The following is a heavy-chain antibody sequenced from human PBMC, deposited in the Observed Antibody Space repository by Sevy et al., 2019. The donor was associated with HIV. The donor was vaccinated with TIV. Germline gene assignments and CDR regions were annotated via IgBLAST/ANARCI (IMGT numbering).Heavy chain of an antibody. Sequence: GGSLRLSCTASGFTFGDYAMSWFRQAPGKGLEWVGFIRSKAYCGTTEYAASVKGRFTISRDDSKSIAYLQMKSLKTEDTAVYYCTRAAYDDFWSGYYVGYYYGMDVWGQGTTVTVSS. J-gene: IGHJ6*02. D-gene: IGHD3-3*01. CDR1: GFTFGDYA. V-gene: IGHV3-49*03. CDR3: TRAAYDDFWSGYYVGYYYGMDV. CDR2: IRSKAYCGTT.